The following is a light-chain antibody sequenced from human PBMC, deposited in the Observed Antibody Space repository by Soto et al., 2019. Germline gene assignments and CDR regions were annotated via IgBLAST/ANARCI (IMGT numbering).Light chain of an antibody. J-gene: IGLJ1*01. CDR1: SSNIGSNT. CDR2: STS. V-gene: IGLV1-44*01. CDR3: AAWDDRLDVYV. Sequence: QSALTQPASASLTPGQIVAISCSGSSSNIGSNTVTWYQQLPGTAPKLLIYSTSQRSSGVPGRFSGSKSGASASLSISGLQSEDEADYYCAAWDDRLDVYVFGTGTKVTVL.